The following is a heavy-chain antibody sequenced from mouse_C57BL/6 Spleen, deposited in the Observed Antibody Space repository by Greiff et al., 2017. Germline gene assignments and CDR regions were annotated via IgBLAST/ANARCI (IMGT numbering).Heavy chain of an antibody. Sequence: QVQLQQPGAELVKPGASVKLSCKASGYTFTSYWMHWVKQRPGQGLEWIGMIHPNSGSTNYNEKFKSKATLTVDKSSSTAYMQLSSLTSEDSAVYYGARGGPSTTVVADWYFDVWGTGTTVTVSS. CDR3: ARGGPSTTVVADWYFDV. V-gene: IGHV1-64*01. J-gene: IGHJ1*03. CDR2: IHPNSGST. CDR1: GYTFTSYW. D-gene: IGHD1-1*01.